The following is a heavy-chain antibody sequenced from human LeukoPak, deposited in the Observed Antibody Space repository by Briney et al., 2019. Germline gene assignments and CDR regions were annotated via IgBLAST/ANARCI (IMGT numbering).Heavy chain of an antibody. CDR3: ARMRYYYYMDV. CDR1: GGSISSYY. CDR2: IYYSGST. Sequence: SETLSLTCTVSGGSISSYYWSWIRQPPGKRLEWIGYIYYSGSTNYKPSLKSRVTISVDTSKNQFSLKLSSVTAADTAVYYCARMRYYYYMDVWGKGTTVTVSS. V-gene: IGHV4-59*01. J-gene: IGHJ6*03.